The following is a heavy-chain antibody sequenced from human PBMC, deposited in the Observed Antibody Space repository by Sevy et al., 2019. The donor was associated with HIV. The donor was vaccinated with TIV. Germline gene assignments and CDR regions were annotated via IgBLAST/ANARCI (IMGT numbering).Heavy chain of an antibody. CDR1: GFTFSDYG. Sequence: GESLKISCATSGFTFSDYGMHWVRQAPGKGLEWVALISHDGSNKQYTDSVKGRFTISRDNSKTTLYLQMNSLRAEDTAVYYCAKDFDFWSLFDYWGQGTLVTVSS. CDR2: ISHDGSNK. CDR3: AKDFDFWSLFDY. V-gene: IGHV3-30*18. D-gene: IGHD3-3*01. J-gene: IGHJ4*02.